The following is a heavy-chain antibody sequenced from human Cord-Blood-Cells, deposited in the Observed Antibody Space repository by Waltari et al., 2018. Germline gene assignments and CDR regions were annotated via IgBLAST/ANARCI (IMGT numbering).Heavy chain of an antibody. CDR3: ARYSSYDPFDY. D-gene: IGHD6-6*01. V-gene: IGHV3-7*01. Sequence: EVQLVESGGGLVQPGGSLRLSCAASGFTFSSSWMSWGRQAPGKGLEWVANIKQDGSEKYYVDSVKGRFTISRDNTKNSLYLQMNSLRAVDTAVYYCARYSSYDPFDYWGQGTLVTVSS. J-gene: IGHJ4*02. CDR2: IKQDGSEK. CDR1: GFTFSSSW.